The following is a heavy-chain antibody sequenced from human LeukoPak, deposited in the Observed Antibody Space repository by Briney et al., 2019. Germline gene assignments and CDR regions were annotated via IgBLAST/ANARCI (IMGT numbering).Heavy chain of an antibody. CDR3: AREATYFFASGSFQGYYFDH. V-gene: IGHV3-9*01. CDR2: ISWNSGSI. CDR1: GFTFDDYA. D-gene: IGHD3-10*01. Sequence: GGSLRLSCAASGFTFDDYAMHWVRQAPGKGLEWVSGISWNSGSIGYADSVKGRFTISRDNSKNTLSLQMTSLRAEDTAVYYCAREATYFFASGSFQGYYFDHWGQGTPVTVSS. J-gene: IGHJ4*02.